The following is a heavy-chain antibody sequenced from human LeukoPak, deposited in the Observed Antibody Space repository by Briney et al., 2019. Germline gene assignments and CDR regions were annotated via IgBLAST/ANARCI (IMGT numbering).Heavy chain of an antibody. J-gene: IGHJ4*02. CDR2: ISYDGSNK. CDR3: AKDMAPHGYFGFDY. V-gene: IGHV3-30-3*01. Sequence: PGGSLRLSCAASGFTFSSYAMHWVRQAPGKGLEWVAVISYDGSNKYYADSVKGRFTISRDNSKNTLYLQMNSLRAEDTAVYYCAKDMAPHGYFGFDYWGQGTLVTVSS. CDR1: GFTFSSYA. D-gene: IGHD3-9*01.